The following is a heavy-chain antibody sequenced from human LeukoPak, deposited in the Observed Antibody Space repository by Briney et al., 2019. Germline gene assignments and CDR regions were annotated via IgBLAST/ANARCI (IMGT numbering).Heavy chain of an antibody. Sequence: PGGSLRLSCAASGFTFSSYAMSWVRQAPGKGLEWVSAISGSGGSTYYADSVKGRFTISRDNSKNTLYLQMNSLRAEDTAVYYCARARPTYCGGDCYSWYYYYYMDVWGKGTTVTISS. D-gene: IGHD2-21*02. CDR3: ARARPTYCGGDCYSWYYYYYMDV. V-gene: IGHV3-23*01. CDR1: GFTFSSYA. CDR2: ISGSGGST. J-gene: IGHJ6*03.